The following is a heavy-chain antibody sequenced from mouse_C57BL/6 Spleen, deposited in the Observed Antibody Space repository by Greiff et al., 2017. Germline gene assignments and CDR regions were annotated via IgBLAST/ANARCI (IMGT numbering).Heavy chain of an antibody. V-gene: IGHV3-6*01. J-gene: IGHJ4*01. CDR2: ISYDGSN. CDR1: GYSITSGYY. Sequence: DVKLVESGPGLVKPSQSLSLTCSVTGYSITSGYYWNWIRQFPGNKLEWMGYISYDGSNNYNPSLKNRISITRDTSKNQFFLKLNSVTTEDTATYYCAREGALAMDYWGQGTSVTVSS. CDR3: AREGALAMDY.